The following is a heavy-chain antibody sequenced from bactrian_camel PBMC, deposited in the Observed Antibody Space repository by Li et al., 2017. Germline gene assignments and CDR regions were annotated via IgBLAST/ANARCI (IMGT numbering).Heavy chain of an antibody. CDR2: IFSAGGST. Sequence: HVQLVESGGGSVQAGGSLRLSCAASGHTNNLGPMAWFREAPGKEREAVASIFSAGGSTYYADSVQGRFTISQNNAKDTVYLQMESLKFEDTAVYYCAADGTPTGWCTNSGLPDFGYSGQGTQVTVS. J-gene: IGHJ6*01. V-gene: IGHV3S54*01. CDR1: GHTNNLGP. CDR3: AADGTPTGWCTNSGLPDFGY. D-gene: IGHD5*01.